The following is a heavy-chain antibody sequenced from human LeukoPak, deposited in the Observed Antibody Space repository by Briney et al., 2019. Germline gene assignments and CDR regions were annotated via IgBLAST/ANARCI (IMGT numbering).Heavy chain of an antibody. CDR1: GYTFTGYY. CDR2: INPNSGGT. CDR3: ARDPGGYCSSTSCLGFDP. Sequence: GASVKVSCKASGYTFTGYYMHWVRQAPGQGLEWMGWINPNSGGTNYAQKFQGRVTMTRDTSISTAYMELSRLRSDDTAVYYCARDPGGYCSSTSCLGFDPWGQGTLVTVSS. V-gene: IGHV1-2*02. J-gene: IGHJ5*02. D-gene: IGHD2-2*01.